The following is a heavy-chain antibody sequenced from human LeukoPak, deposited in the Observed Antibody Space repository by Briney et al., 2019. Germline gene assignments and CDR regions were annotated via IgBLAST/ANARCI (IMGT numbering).Heavy chain of an antibody. CDR3: GIHHRDGYTDP. CDR1: GGSFSIHNYY. J-gene: IGHJ5*02. D-gene: IGHD5-24*01. Sequence: PSETLSLTCTVSGGSFSIHNYYWTWIRQPPGKGLEWIGSIYYDGSTYYYPSLKSRVTISADTSKMQFSLKLSSVTAADTAVYFCGIHHRDGYTDPWGQGILVTVSS. V-gene: IGHV4-39*01. CDR2: IYYDGST.